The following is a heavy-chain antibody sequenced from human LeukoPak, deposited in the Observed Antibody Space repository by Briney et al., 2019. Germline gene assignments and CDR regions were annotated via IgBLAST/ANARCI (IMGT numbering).Heavy chain of an antibody. CDR1: GGTFSSYA. CDR3: ARGGRYYFDY. Sequence: SVKVSCKASGGTFSSYAINWVRQAPGQGLEWMGRIIPILGIANYAQKFQGRVTLTTHTSTSTAYMELRSLRSDDTAVYYCARGGRYYFDYWGQGTLVTVSS. V-gene: IGHV1-69*04. J-gene: IGHJ4*02. D-gene: IGHD6-25*01. CDR2: IIPILGIA.